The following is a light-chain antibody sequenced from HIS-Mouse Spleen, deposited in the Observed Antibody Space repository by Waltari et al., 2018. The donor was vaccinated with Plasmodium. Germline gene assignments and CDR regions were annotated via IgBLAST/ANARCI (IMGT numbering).Light chain of an antibody. CDR3: QQYGSSPIT. CDR2: GAS. V-gene: IGKV3-20*01. CDR1: QSVSSSY. Sequence: EIVLTQSPGTLSLSPGERATLSCRASQSVSSSYLAWYQQKPGQAPRLLILGASSRATGIPDRFSGSGYGTDFTITISRLEPEDFAVYYCQQYGSSPITFGQGTRLEIK. J-gene: IGKJ5*01.